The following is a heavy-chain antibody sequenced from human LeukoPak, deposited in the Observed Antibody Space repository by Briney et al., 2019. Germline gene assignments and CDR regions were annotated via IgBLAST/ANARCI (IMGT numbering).Heavy chain of an antibody. V-gene: IGHV3-23*01. CDR1: GFTFSSYG. J-gene: IGHJ4*02. D-gene: IGHD2-2*01. CDR3: AKCVVPADAFDY. CDR2: ISGSGGST. Sequence: GGSLRLSCAASGFTFSSYGMHWVRQAPGKGLEWVSAISGSGGSTYYADSVKGRFTISRDNSKNTLYLQMNSLRAEDTAVYYCAKCVVPADAFDYWGQGTLVTVSS.